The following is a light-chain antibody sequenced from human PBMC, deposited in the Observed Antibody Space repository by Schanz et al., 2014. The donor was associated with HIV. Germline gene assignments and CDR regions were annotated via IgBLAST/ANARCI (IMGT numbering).Light chain of an antibody. CDR3: TSYAISDTLVV. Sequence: QSVLTQPPSASGSPGQSVTISCTGTSSDVGGYNYVSWYQQHPGKAPKLMTYDVSNRPSGVSNRFSGSKSGNTASLTISGLQAEDEADYYCTSYAISDTLVVFGGGTKLTVL. V-gene: IGLV2-14*01. CDR1: SSDVGGYNY. J-gene: IGLJ2*01. CDR2: DVS.